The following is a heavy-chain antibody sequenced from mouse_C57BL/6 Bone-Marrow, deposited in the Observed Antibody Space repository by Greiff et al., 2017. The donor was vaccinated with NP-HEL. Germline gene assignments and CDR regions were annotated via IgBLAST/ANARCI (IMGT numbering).Heavy chain of an antibody. Sequence: VQLQQSGPGLVAPSQSLSITCTVSGFSLTSYAISWVRQPPGKGLEWLGVIWTGGGTNYNSALKSRLSISKDNSKSQVFLKMNSLQTDDTARYYCARNLLWFPYWYFDVWGTGTTVTVSS. D-gene: IGHD2-9*01. V-gene: IGHV2-9-1*01. J-gene: IGHJ1*03. CDR1: GFSLTSYA. CDR2: IWTGGGT. CDR3: ARNLLWFPYWYFDV.